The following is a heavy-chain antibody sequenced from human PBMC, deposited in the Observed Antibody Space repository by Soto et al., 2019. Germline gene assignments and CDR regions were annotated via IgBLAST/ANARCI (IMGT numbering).Heavy chain of an antibody. CDR1: QFPFDVYS. V-gene: IGHV3-48*02. D-gene: IGHD6-19*01. CDR2: IRHTTSAT. Sequence: GGSLRLSCVASQFPFDVYSMHWVRQAPGKGLEWVSYIRHTTSATFYADAVKGRFTISRDNRKNSLFLQMNSLRDDDTGVYFCARDRGSSGMFELDVWGPRTLVTVSS. CDR3: ARDRGSSGMFELDV. J-gene: IGHJ3*01.